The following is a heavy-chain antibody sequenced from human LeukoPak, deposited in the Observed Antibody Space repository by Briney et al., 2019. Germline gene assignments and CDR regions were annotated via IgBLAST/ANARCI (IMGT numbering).Heavy chain of an antibody. V-gene: IGHV3-74*01. CDR1: GFSFVNYA. D-gene: IGHD3/OR15-3a*01. CDR2: INTDGSST. J-gene: IGHJ4*02. CDR3: AREPLRSLDSD. Sequence: GGSLRLSCAASGFSFVNYAMAWVRQAPGKGLVWVSRINTDGSSTSYADSVKGRFTISRDNAKNTLYLQMNSLRAEDTAVYYCAREPLRSLDSDWGQGTLVTVSS.